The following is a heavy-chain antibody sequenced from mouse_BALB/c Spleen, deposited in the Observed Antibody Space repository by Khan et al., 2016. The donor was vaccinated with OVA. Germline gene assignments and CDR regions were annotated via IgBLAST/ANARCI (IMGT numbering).Heavy chain of an antibody. CDR2: INPSTGYT. D-gene: IGHD1-1*01. Sequence: VQLQESGAELAKPGASVKMSCKASGYTFISYWILWVKQRPGQGLEWIGYINPSTGYTAYNQNFKDKATLTADKSSSTAYMQLSSLTSADSAVFDCARRGLRWVFDYWGKGTTLTVSS. CDR1: GYTFISYW. CDR3: ARRGLRWVFDY. J-gene: IGHJ2*01. V-gene: IGHV1-7*01.